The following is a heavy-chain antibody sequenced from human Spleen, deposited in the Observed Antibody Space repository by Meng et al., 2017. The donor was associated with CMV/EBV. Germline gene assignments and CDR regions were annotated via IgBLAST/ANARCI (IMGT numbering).Heavy chain of an antibody. D-gene: IGHD6-25*01. J-gene: IGHJ4*02. CDR3: AKGPGYQAAKFYFDY. V-gene: IGHV3-9*01. Sequence: GGSLRLSCAGSGFNFENYAMHWVRQAPGKGPEWVSSISWNSGNMGYADSVEGRFTISRDNAKKSVYLQMNSLRPEDTALYYCAKGPGYQAAKFYFDYWGQGTLVTVSS. CDR2: ISWNSGNM. CDR1: GFNFENYA.